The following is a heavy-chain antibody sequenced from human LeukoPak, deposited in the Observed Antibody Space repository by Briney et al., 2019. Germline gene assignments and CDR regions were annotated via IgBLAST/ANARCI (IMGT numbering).Heavy chain of an antibody. D-gene: IGHD5-18*01. J-gene: IGHJ4*02. CDR3: ARAQSDSYVPDY. CDR1: GFTFSSYG. V-gene: IGHV3-33*01. Sequence: GGSLRLSCAASGFTFSSYGIHWVRQAPGKGLEWVAVIWYDGSNTYYAGPVKGRFTISRDNSKNTLYLQMNTLRAEDTAVYYCARAQSDSYVPDYWGQGTLVTASS. CDR2: IWYDGSNT.